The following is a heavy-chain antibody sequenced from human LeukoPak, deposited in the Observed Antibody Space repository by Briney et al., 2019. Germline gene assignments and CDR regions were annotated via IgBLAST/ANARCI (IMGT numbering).Heavy chain of an antibody. CDR2: ISYDGSAK. CDR1: GFTFSSYG. D-gene: IGHD3-10*01. V-gene: IGHV3-30*18. J-gene: IGHJ4*02. CDR3: AKTLSTMVRGVHDY. Sequence: GGSLRLSCAASGFTFSSYGIHWVRQAPGKGLEWVAVISYDGSAKYYADSVKGRFTISRDNSKSTLYLQMNSLRAEDTAVYYCAKTLSTMVRGVHDYWGQGTLVTVSS.